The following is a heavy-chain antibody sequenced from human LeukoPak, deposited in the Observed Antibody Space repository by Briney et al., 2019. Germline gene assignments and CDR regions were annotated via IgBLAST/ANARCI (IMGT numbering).Heavy chain of an antibody. J-gene: IGHJ5*02. CDR2: IYYSGST. CDR1: GGSISSYY. D-gene: IGHD3-3*01. CDR3: ARSNYDFWSGYYYHNWFDP. V-gene: IGHV4-59*08. Sequence: PSETLSLTCTVSGGSISSYYWSWIRQPPGKGLEWIGYIYYSGSTNYNPSLKSRVTISVDTSKNQFSLKLSSVTAADTAVYYCARSNYDFWSGYYYHNWFDPWGQGTLVTVSS.